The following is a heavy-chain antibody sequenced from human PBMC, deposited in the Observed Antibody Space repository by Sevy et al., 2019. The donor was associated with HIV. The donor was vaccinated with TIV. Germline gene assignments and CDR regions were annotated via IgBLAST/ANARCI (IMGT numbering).Heavy chain of an antibody. CDR1: GFTFSKYS. J-gene: IGHJ4*02. CDR3: AREGCTKPHDY. Sequence: GGSLRLSCAASGFTFSKYSMSWVRQPPGKGLEWVSTLSFGCGEINHADSVKGRFTISRDNSKNSLYLQMNNLRAKDTAVYYCAREGCTKPHDYWGQETLVTVSS. D-gene: IGHD2-8*01. V-gene: IGHV3-23*01. CDR2: LSFGCGEI.